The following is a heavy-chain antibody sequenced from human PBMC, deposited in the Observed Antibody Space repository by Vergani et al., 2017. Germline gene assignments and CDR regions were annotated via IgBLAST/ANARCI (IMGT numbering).Heavy chain of an antibody. CDR2: IYYSGST. V-gene: IGHV4-59*01. CDR1: GGSISSYN. J-gene: IGHJ4*02. Sequence: QVQLQESGPGLVKPSETLSLTCTVSGGSISSYNWCCIRQPPGKGLEWIWYIYYSGSTNYNPSLKSRVTISVGTSKNQFSLKLSSVTAADTAVYYCAGGVSDYYDSSGYYGYWGQGTLVTVSS. CDR3: AGGVSDYYDSSGYYGY. D-gene: IGHD3-22*01.